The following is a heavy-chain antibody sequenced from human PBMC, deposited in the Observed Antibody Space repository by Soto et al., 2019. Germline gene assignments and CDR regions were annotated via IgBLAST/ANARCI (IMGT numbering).Heavy chain of an antibody. J-gene: IGHJ4*02. V-gene: IGHV4-39*01. CDR2: IKYSGTT. CDR1: GGSISSSSYY. D-gene: IGHD2-21*01. CDR3: ARGGDAYKNGH. Sequence: SETLSLTCTVSGGSISSSSYYWGWIRQPPGKGLEWIASIKYSGTTFYNPSLKSRVTLSVDTSKNQFALKLSSVTAAETAVYYCARGGDAYKNGHWGQGTLVTVSS.